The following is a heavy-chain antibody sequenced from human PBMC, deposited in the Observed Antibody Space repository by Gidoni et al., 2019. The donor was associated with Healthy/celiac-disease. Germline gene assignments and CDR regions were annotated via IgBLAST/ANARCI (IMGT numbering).Heavy chain of an antibody. CDR1: AFTLSSYA. J-gene: IGHJ1*01. V-gene: IGHV3-23*04. CDR3: AKEDLITIFGVVPKRGNFQH. D-gene: IGHD3-3*01. CDR2: ISGSGGST. Sequence: EVQLVESGGGLVQPGGSLRLSCAASAFTLSSYAMSWVRQAPGTGLEWVSAISGSGGSTYYADSVKGRFTISRDNSKNTLYLQMNSLRAEDTAVYYCAKEDLITIFGVVPKRGNFQHWGQGTLVTVSS.